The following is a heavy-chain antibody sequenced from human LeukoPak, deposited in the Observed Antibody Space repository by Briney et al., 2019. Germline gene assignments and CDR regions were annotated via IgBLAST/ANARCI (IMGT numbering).Heavy chain of an antibody. V-gene: IGHV1-46*03. D-gene: IGHD2-2*01. Sequence: ASVKVSCKASGCTFTSYYMHWMRQAPGQGLEWMGIINPSGGSTGYEQKFQGRVTMTRDTSTSTVYMELSSLRSEDTAVYYCARGIRYCSSTSCYSRGAFDIWGQGTMVTVSS. CDR3: ARGIRYCSSTSCYSRGAFDI. CDR1: GCTFTSYY. J-gene: IGHJ3*02. CDR2: INPSGGST.